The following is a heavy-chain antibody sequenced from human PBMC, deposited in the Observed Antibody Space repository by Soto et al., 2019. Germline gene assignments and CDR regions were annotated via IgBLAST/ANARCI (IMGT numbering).Heavy chain of an antibody. J-gene: IGHJ6*02. Sequence: ASVKVSCKASGYSFSDYHIHWVRQAPGQGLEWLGRINPKSGGTSSAQKFQGWGTMTRDTSISTAYMELTRLRSDDTAVYFCARGHSTDCSNGVCSFFYNHEMDVWGQGTTVTVYS. D-gene: IGHD2-8*01. CDR1: GYSFSDYH. CDR2: INPKSGGT. CDR3: ARGHSTDCSNGVCSFFYNHEMDV. V-gene: IGHV1-2*04.